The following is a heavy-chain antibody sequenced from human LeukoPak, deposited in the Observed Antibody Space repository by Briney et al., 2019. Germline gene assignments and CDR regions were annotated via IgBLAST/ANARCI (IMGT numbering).Heavy chain of an antibody. V-gene: IGHV1-69*04. CDR1: GGTFSSYA. CDR3: ARASEPDYGDYVS. CDR2: IIPILGIA. D-gene: IGHD4-17*01. Sequence: GASVKVSCKASGGTFSSYAISWVRQAPGQGLEWMGRIIPILGIANYAQKFQGRVTITAGKSTSTAYMELSSLRSEDTAVYYCARASEPDYGDYVSWGQGTLVTVSS. J-gene: IGHJ5*02.